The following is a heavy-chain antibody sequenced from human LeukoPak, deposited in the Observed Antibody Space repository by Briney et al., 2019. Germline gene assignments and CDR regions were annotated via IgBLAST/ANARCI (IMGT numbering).Heavy chain of an antibody. CDR3: ARDYYSSSWYLFDY. J-gene: IGHJ4*02. CDR1: GFTFSTYG. Sequence: PGRSLRLSCATSGFTFSTYGFHWVRQAPGKGLEWVAVIWYDGSNKYYADSVKGRFTISRDNSKNTLYLQMNSLRAEDTAVYYCARDYYSSSWYLFDYWGQGTLVTVSS. V-gene: IGHV3-33*01. D-gene: IGHD6-13*01. CDR2: IWYDGSNK.